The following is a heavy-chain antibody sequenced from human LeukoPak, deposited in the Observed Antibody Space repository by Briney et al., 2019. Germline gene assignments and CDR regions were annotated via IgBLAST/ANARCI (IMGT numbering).Heavy chain of an antibody. CDR1: GGSFSGYY. J-gene: IGHJ6*02. CDR3: ARSKGSRPITMVRGVTTGPLYYYYGMDV. D-gene: IGHD3-10*01. Sequence: SETLSLTCAVYGGSFSGYYWSWLRQPPGKELEWIGEINHSGSTNYNPSLKSRVTISVDTSKNQFSLKLSSVTAADTAVYYCARSKGSRPITMVRGVTTGPLYYYYGMDVWGQGTTVTVSS. CDR2: INHSGST. V-gene: IGHV4-34*01.